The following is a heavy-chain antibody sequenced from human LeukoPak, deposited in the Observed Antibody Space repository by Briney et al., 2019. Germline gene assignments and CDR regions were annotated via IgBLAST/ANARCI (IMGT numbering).Heavy chain of an antibody. V-gene: IGHV1-3*03. Sequence: ASVKVSCKASGYTFTSYAMHWVRQAPGQRLEWMGWINAGNGNTKYSQEFQGRVTITRDTSASTAYMELSSLRSEDMAVYYCARGGTMVRGVIHYYYMDVWGKGTTVTVSS. CDR2: INAGNGNT. CDR3: ARGGTMVRGVIHYYYMDV. J-gene: IGHJ6*03. CDR1: GYTFTSYA. D-gene: IGHD3-10*01.